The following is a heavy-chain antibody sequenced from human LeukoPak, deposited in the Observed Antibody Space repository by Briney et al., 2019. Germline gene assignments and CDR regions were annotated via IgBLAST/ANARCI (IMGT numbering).Heavy chain of an antibody. J-gene: IGHJ4*02. CDR2: IWYDGGNK. D-gene: IGHD2-2*01. CDR3: ARSPPASPFDY. CDR1: GFTFSDYG. Sequence: GGSLRLSCAASGFTFSDYGMHWVRQAPGKGLEWVALIWYDGGNKYYADSVKGRFTISRDNSKNTLYLQMNSLRAEDTAVYYCARSPPASPFDYWGQGTLVTVSS. V-gene: IGHV3-33*01.